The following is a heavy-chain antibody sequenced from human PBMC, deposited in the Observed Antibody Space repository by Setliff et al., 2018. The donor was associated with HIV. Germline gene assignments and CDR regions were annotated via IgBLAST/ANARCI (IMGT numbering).Heavy chain of an antibody. CDR1: GFTFSSYG. D-gene: IGHD1-26*01. J-gene: IGHJ4*02. CDR2: IWYDGSNK. CDR3: ARDPPGGSYPYYFDY. V-gene: IGHV3-33*01. Sequence: PRGSLRLSCAASGFTFSSYGMHWVRQAPGKGLEWVAVIWYDGSNKYYADSVKGRFTISRDNSKNTLYLQMNSLRAEDTAVYYCARDPPGGSYPYYFDYWGQGTLVTVSS.